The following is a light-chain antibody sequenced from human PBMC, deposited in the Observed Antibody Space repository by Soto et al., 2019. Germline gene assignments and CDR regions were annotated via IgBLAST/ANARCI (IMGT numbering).Light chain of an antibody. CDR2: DVS. CDR1: SSAVGGYNY. J-gene: IGLJ3*02. V-gene: IGLV2-11*01. Sequence: QSALTQPRSVSGSPGQSVTISCTGTSSAVGGYNYVSWYQQQPGKAPKLMIYDVSKRPSGVPDRFSGSKSGNTASLTISGLQAEDEADYYCCSYAGSYTVFGGGTKLTVL. CDR3: CSYAGSYTV.